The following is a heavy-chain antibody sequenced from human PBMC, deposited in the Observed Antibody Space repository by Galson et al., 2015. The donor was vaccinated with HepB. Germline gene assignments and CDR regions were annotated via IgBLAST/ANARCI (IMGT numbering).Heavy chain of an antibody. Sequence: TLSLTCTAFGGSISSGGYYWSWIRQHPGKGLEWIGYIYYSGSTYYNPSLKSRVTISVDTSKNQFSLKLSSVTAADTAVYYCARAAAAADHNWFDPWGQGTLVTVSS. J-gene: IGHJ5*02. CDR2: IYYSGST. V-gene: IGHV4-31*03. CDR3: ARAAAAADHNWFDP. D-gene: IGHD6-13*01. CDR1: GGSISSGGYY.